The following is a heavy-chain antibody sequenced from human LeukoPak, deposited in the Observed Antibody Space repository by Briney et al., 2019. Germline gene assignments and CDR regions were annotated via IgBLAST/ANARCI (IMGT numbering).Heavy chain of an antibody. CDR1: GGSISSYY. D-gene: IGHD3-22*01. Sequence: SETLSLTCTVSGGSISSYYWGWIRQPAGKGLEWIGRIYTSGSTNYNPSLKSRVTMSVDTSKNQFSLKLSSVTAADTAVYYCARDRYYYDSSGYSHFDYWGQGTLVTVSS. V-gene: IGHV4-4*07. J-gene: IGHJ4*02. CDR2: IYTSGST. CDR3: ARDRYYYDSSGYSHFDY.